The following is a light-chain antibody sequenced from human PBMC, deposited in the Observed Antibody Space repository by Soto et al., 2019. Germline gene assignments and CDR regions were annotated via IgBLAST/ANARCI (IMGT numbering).Light chain of an antibody. CDR1: QSLSSSL. Sequence: EIVLTQSPGTLYLSPGERATLSCRASQSLSSSLLAWYQQKPGQAPRLLIYGASSMATGIPDRFSGSGSGTDFTLTISRLEPEDFAVYHCQQYSSAMYTFGQGTKLEI. CDR2: GAS. V-gene: IGKV3-20*01. J-gene: IGKJ2*01. CDR3: QQYSSAMYT.